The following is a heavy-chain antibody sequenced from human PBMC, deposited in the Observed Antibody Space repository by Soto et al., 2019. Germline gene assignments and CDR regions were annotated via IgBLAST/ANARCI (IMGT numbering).Heavy chain of an antibody. J-gene: IGHJ2*01. D-gene: IGHD7-27*01. CDR1: GESFSGYY. CDR3: ARAKRTGGRYFDL. Sequence: QVQLQQWGAGLLKPSETLSLTCTVYGESFSGYYWSWIRQPPGKGLEWIGEIHDSGSTNDNPSLESRVTISLDTSKNQFSLNLTSVTAADTAVYYCARAKRTGGRYFDLWGRGSLVTVSS. V-gene: IGHV4-34*01. CDR2: IHDSGST.